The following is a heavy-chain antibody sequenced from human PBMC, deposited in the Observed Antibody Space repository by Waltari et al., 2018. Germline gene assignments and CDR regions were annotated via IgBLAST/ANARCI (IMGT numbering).Heavy chain of an antibody. CDR3: ARSLGSGYYYDAFDI. CDR2: IYPGDSDT. CDR1: GSSFPTYL. Sequence: EVQLVQSGAAVKKPGESLKISCKGSGSSFPTYLIGWVRHLPGKGLEWMGIIYPGDSDTRYSPSFQGQVTISADKSISTAYLQWSSLKASDTAMYYCARSLGSGYYYDAFDIWGQGTMVTVSS. D-gene: IGHD3-22*01. J-gene: IGHJ3*02. V-gene: IGHV5-51*01.